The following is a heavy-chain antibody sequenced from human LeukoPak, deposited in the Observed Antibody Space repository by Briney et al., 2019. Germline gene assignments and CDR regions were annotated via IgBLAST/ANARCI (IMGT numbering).Heavy chain of an antibody. Sequence: AGGSLRLSCAASGFTFSDYYMSWIRQAPGKGLEWVSYISSSSSYTNDADSVKGRFTISRDNAKNSLYLQMNSLRAEDTAVYYCARILRTTGTIDHYDYWGQGTLVTVSS. D-gene: IGHD1-1*01. CDR2: ISSSSSYT. CDR1: GFTFSDYY. CDR3: ARILRTTGTIDHYDY. V-gene: IGHV3-11*06. J-gene: IGHJ4*02.